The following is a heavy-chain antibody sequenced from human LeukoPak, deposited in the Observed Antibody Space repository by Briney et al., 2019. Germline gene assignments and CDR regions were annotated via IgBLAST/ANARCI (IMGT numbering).Heavy chain of an antibody. D-gene: IGHD2-15*01. CDR2: ISGYNGNT. J-gene: IGHJ4*02. CDR3: ARGLSCSGNTCYAAHFDS. Sequence: ASVKVSCKASGDTSTTYGITWVRQAPGQGLEWRGWISGYNGNTEYTQKFQGRVAMTRDTSTSTAYMELRSLRSDDAAVYYCARGLSCSGNTCYAAHFDSWGQGTLVTVSS. V-gene: IGHV1-18*01. CDR1: GDTSTTYG.